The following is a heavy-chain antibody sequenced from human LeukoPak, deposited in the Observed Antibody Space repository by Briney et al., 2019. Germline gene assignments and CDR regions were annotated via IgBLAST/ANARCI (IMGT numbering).Heavy chain of an antibody. Sequence: SETLSLTCTVSGGSISSGGYYWSWIRQPPGKGLEWIGYIYHSGSTYYNPSLKSRVTISVDRSKNQFSLKLSSVTAADTAVYYCARDLLSITMVRGVNDAFDIWGQGTMVTVSS. CDR3: ARDLLSITMVRGVNDAFDI. V-gene: IGHV4-30-2*01. J-gene: IGHJ3*02. CDR2: IYHSGST. D-gene: IGHD3-10*01. CDR1: GGSISSGGYY.